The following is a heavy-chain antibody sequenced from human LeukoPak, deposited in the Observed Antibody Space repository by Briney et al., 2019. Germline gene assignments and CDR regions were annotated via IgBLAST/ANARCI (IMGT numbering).Heavy chain of an antibody. CDR1: GFTFTNYA. CDR3: AKDPGVRNYTYDS. D-gene: IGHD3-3*01. Sequence: GGSLRLSYSASGFTFTNYAITWVRQAPGKGLEWVSHIGDSGRDMYYADSVKGRFTISRDNSKYSLYLQMNSLRDEDTAIYYCAKDPGVRNYTYDSWGQGNLVTVSS. CDR2: IGDSGRDM. J-gene: IGHJ4*02. V-gene: IGHV3-23*01.